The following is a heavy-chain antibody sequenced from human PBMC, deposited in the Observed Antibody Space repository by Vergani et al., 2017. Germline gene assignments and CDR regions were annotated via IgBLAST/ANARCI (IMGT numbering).Heavy chain of an antibody. J-gene: IGHJ4*02. CDR3: ARTESFILRYCHWAL. D-gene: IGHD3-9*01. V-gene: IGHV4-39*01. CDR2: IYHSGGA. Sequence: QVNLQESGPGLVKPSETLSLTCTVSGGSITSSSYYWGWIRQPPGKGLEWIGNIYHSGGAYYNPSLKGRVTISVDTSKNQFSLEVTSVTAADTAIYFCARTESFILRYCHWALWGQGTLVTVSS. CDR1: GGSITSSSYY.